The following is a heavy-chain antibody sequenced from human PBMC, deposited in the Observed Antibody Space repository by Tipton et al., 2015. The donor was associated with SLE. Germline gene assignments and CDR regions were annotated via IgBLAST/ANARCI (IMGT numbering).Heavy chain of an antibody. V-gene: IGHV4-61*02. J-gene: IGHJ4*02. CDR2: IYTSGST. CDR3: ARVTWIQLWADY. D-gene: IGHD5-18*01. Sequence: TLSLTCAISSDSISSAGYYWSWIRQPAGKGLEWIGRIYTSGSTYYNPSLKSRVTISVDTSKNQFSLTLTAVTAADTAVYFCARVTWIQLWADYWGQGTLVTVSS. CDR1: SDSISSAGYY.